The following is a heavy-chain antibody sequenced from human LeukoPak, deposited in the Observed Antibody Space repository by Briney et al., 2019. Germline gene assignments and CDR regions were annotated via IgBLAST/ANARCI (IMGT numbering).Heavy chain of an antibody. J-gene: IGHJ4*02. CDR2: IYKSGNS. CDR1: GGYISSKSYY. V-gene: IGHV4-39*01. D-gene: IGHD1-26*01. CDR3: VRPGTSGTEGLEY. Sequence: PSETLSLNCTVSGGYISSKSYYLGWIRQTPGKGLEWIGSIYKSGNSYYNPSLKSRVTISIDTSKNQFSLKVTSVTVADTAVYYCVRPGTSGTEGLEYWGQGTLVTVSS.